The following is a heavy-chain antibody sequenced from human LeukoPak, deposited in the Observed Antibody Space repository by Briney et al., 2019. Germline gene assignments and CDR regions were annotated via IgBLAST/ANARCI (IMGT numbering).Heavy chain of an antibody. CDR2: IKEDGSEK. Sequence: SGGSLRLSCAASGFTFSSYWMSWVRQAPGKGLEWVANIKEDGSEKFYVGSVRGRFTISRDNAKNSLYLQMNSLRAEDTAVYYCARGGSGNYYTLFDYWGQGTLVTVSS. V-gene: IGHV3-7*01. J-gene: IGHJ4*02. CDR1: GFTFSSYW. D-gene: IGHD3-10*01. CDR3: ARGGSGNYYTLFDY.